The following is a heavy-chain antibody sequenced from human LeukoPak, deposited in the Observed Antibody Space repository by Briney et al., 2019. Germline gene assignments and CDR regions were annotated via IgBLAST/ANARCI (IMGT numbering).Heavy chain of an antibody. V-gene: IGHV4-59*01. CDR2: IYYSGST. CDR1: GGSISNKY. Sequence: SETLSLTCTVSGGSISNKYWSWIRQPPGKGLEWIGYIYYSGSTNYNPSLKSRVTISVDTSKNQFSLKLSSVTAADTAVYYCARALYSSSWYDYWGQGTLVTVSS. CDR3: ARALYSSSWYDY. D-gene: IGHD6-13*01. J-gene: IGHJ4*02.